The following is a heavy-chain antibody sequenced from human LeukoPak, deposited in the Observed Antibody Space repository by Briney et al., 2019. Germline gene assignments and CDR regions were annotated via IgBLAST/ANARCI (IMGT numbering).Heavy chain of an antibody. D-gene: IGHD1-7*01. CDR2: ISYDGSNQ. CDR3: ANERGTAFDC. V-gene: IGHV3-30*18. J-gene: IGHJ4*02. CDR1: GFXFSSYG. Sequence: GGSLRLSCAASGFXFSSYGIHWVRQAPGKGLEWVAVISYDGSNQYYADSVKGRFTISRDNSKTTLYLQMNSLRPDDTAVYFCANERGTAFDCWGQGTLVTVSS.